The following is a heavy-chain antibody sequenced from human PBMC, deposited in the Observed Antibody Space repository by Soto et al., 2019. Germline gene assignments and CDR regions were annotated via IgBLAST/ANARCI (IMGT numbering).Heavy chain of an antibody. CDR3: ESSRIQLEPYGMDV. CDR1: GYTFTSYA. CDR2: INAGNGNT. D-gene: IGHD1-1*01. Sequence: QVQLVQSGAEEKKPGASVKVSCKASGYTFTSYAIHWVRQAPGQRLEWMGWINAGNGNTKYSQKFQGRVTITRDTSASTASMDLSSLRSEDTAVYYCESSRIQLEPYGMDVWGQGTTVTVSS. J-gene: IGHJ6*02. V-gene: IGHV1-3*05.